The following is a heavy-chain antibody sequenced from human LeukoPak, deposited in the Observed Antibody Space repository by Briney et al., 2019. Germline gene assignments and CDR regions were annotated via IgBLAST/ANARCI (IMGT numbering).Heavy chain of an antibody. J-gene: IGHJ3*02. CDR2: IYYSGST. CDR1: GGSISSYY. CDR3: ARDSVAVEYIDAFDI. Sequence: KPSETLSLTCTVSGGSISSYYWSWIRQPPGKGLEWIGYIYYSGSTNYNPSLKSRVTISVDTSKNQFSLKLSSVTAAATAVYYCARDSVAVEYIDAFDIWGQGTMVTVSS. V-gene: IGHV4-59*01. D-gene: IGHD6-19*01.